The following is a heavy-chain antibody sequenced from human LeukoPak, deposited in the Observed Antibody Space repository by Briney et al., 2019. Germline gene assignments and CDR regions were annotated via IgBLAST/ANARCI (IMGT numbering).Heavy chain of an antibody. Sequence: GESLKISCQGSGYIFTNYWIGWVRQMPGKGLEWMGRIDPSDSYTNYSPSFQGHVTISADKSTSTAYLQWSSLKASDTAMYYCARRNYFASSGSKDHFDYWGQGSLLAVSP. J-gene: IGHJ4*02. D-gene: IGHD3-9*01. V-gene: IGHV5-10-1*01. CDR1: GYIFTNYW. CDR2: IDPSDSYT. CDR3: ARRNYFASSGSKDHFDY.